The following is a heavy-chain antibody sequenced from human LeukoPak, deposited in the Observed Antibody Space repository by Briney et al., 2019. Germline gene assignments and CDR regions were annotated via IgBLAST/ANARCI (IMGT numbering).Heavy chain of an antibody. CDR1: GFTFSSYT. CDR3: AKAPYSSSWYVDY. D-gene: IGHD6-13*01. J-gene: IGHJ4*02. Sequence: GGSLRLSCAASGFTFSSYTMSWVRQAPGKGLEWVSAISGSGGSTYYADSVKGRFTISRDNSKDTLYLQMNSLRAEDTAVYYCAKAPYSSSWYVDYWGQGTLVTVSS. V-gene: IGHV3-23*01. CDR2: ISGSGGST.